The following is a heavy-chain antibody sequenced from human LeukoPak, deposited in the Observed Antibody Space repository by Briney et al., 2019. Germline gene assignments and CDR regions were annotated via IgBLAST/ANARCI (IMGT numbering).Heavy chain of an antibody. CDR2: ISSTGSTK. CDR3: ARDNVFSSSSPYYMDV. J-gene: IGHJ6*03. D-gene: IGHD6-6*01. CDR1: GFTFSEYY. Sequence: GGSLRLSCGASGFTFSEYYMNWIRQAPGKGLEWVSYISSTGSTKYYADSLKGRFTISRDNAKNSLYLQMNSMRAEDTAVYYCARDNVFSSSSPYYMDVWGKGTTVTVSS. V-gene: IGHV3-11*04.